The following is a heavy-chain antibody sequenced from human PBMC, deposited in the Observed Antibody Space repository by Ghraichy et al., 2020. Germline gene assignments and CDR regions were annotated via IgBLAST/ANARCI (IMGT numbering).Heavy chain of an antibody. CDR1: GGSVSSGSYY. J-gene: IGHJ2*01. Sequence: SQTLSLTCTVSGGSVSSGSYYWSWIRQPPGKGLEWIGYIYYSGSTNYNPSLKSRVTISVDTSKNQFSLKLSSVTAADTAVYYCARENRPIVVVPAAMMGEWYFDLWGRGTLVTVSS. CDR2: IYYSGST. CDR3: ARENRPIVVVPAAMMGEWYFDL. V-gene: IGHV4-61*01. D-gene: IGHD2-2*01.